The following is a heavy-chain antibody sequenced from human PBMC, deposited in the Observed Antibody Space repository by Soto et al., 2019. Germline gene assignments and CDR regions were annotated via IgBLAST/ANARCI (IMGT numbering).Heavy chain of an antibody. Sequence: PGGSLRLSCAASGFTFSSYGMHWVRQAPGKGLEWVAVIWYDGSNKYYADSVKGRFTISRDNSKNTLYLQMNSLRAEDTAVYYCARGGGIAAAVGPFYYYYGMDVWGQGTTVTVS. V-gene: IGHV3-33*01. CDR2: IWYDGSNK. CDR1: GFTFSSYG. J-gene: IGHJ6*02. CDR3: ARGGGIAAAVGPFYYYYGMDV. D-gene: IGHD6-13*01.